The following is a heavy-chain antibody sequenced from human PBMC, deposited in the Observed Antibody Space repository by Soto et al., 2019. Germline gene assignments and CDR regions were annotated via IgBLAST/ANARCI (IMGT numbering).Heavy chain of an antibody. V-gene: IGHV6-1*01. J-gene: IGHJ5*01. CDR1: GDSVSSSSVT. Sequence: PSQTLSLTCVISGDSVSSSSVTWNWIRQSPSRGHEWLGRTYYRSKWYNDYAESVKSRITINPDTSKNQFSLHLNSVTPEDTAVYYCVRLIGNSWLDFWGQGTLVTVAS. CDR2: TYYRSKWYN. CDR3: VRLIGNSWLDF. D-gene: IGHD1-26*01.